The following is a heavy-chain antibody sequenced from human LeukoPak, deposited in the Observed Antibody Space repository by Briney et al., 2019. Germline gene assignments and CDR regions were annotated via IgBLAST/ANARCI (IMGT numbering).Heavy chain of an antibody. D-gene: IGHD1-26*01. CDR1: GYTFTGYY. CDR2: INPNSGGT. Sequence: GASVKVSCKASGYTFTGYYMHWVRQAPGQGLEWMGWINPNSGGTNYAQKFQGRVTMTRDTSISTAYMELSRLRSDDTAVCYCARGSLGVGATTDDAFDIWGQGTMVTVSS. J-gene: IGHJ3*02. V-gene: IGHV1-2*02. CDR3: ARGSLGVGATTDDAFDI.